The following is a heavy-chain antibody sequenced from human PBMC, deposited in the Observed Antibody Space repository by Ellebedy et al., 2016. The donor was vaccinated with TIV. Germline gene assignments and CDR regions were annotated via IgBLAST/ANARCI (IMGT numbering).Heavy chain of an antibody. CDR2: IIPIFGTA. CDR3: ARGPQHSFGVVQYYYGMDV. J-gene: IGHJ6*02. V-gene: IGHV1-69*06. CDR1: GGTFSSYA. Sequence: SVKVSCXASGGTFSSYAISWVRQAPGQGLEWMGGIIPIFGTANYAQKFQGRVTITADKSTSTAYMELSSLRSEDTAVYYCARGPQHSFGVVQYYYGMDVWGQGTTVTVSS. D-gene: IGHD3-3*01.